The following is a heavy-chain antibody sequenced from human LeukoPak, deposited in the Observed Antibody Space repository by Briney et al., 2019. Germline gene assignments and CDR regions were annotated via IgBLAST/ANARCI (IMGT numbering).Heavy chain of an antibody. Sequence: GGSLRLSCAASGFTFSSYGMHWVRQAPGKGLEWVSSISSSSSYIYYSDSVKGRFTISRDNAESSLYLQLDSLRAEDTAIYYCARDPRYGSGSYYDAFDIWGQGTMVTVSS. CDR3: ARDPRYGSGSYYDAFDI. V-gene: IGHV3-21*01. CDR2: ISSSSSYI. J-gene: IGHJ3*02. CDR1: GFTFSSYG. D-gene: IGHD3-10*01.